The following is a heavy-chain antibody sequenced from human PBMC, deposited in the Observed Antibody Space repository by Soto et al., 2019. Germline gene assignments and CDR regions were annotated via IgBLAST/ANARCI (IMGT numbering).Heavy chain of an antibody. CDR3: ARGSHYYTIDP. J-gene: IGHJ5*02. CDR2: INSDGSYT. D-gene: IGHD3-10*01. CDR1: GFTFSSYW. V-gene: IGHV3-74*01. Sequence: EVQLVESGGGLVQPGGSLRLSCAASGFTFSSYWMHWVRQAPGKGLVWVSRINSDGSYTSYADSVKGRITMSRDNAKNTLYLQMNSLRGEDTAVHYCARGSHYYTIDPWGQGTLVTVSS.